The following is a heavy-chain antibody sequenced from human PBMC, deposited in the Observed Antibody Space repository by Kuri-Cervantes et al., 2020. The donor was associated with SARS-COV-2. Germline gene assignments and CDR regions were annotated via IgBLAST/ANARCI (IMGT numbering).Heavy chain of an antibody. Sequence: ESLKISCSVSGGSITSSYWSWLRQPPGKGLEWIGYVYYTGSTNYNPSLKSRVSITIDTSKRQFSLKLTSVTAADTAVYYCARVVDRGNNYISDWFDPWGQGTLVTVSS. CDR3: ARVVDRGNNYISDWFDP. CDR2: VYYTGST. D-gene: IGHD5-24*01. J-gene: IGHJ5*02. CDR1: GGSITSSY. V-gene: IGHV4-59*01.